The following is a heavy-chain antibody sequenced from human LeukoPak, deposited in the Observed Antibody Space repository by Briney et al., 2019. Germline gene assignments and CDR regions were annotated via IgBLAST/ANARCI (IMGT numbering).Heavy chain of an antibody. CDR2: ISAYNGNT. J-gene: IGHJ4*02. CDR3: AREVRGDFDY. V-gene: IGHV1-18*01. D-gene: IGHD3-10*01. CDR1: GYTFTSYG. Sequence: GASLKVSCKASGYTFTSYGISWGRQAPGQGLEWMGWISAYNGNTNYAQKLQGRVTMTTDTSTSTAYTELRSLRSDDTAVYYCAREVRGDFDYWGQGTLVTVSS.